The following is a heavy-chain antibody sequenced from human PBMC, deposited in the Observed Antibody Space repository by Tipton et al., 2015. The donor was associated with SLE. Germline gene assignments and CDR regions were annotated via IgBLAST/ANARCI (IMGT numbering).Heavy chain of an antibody. CDR3: AGDSGSNDY. CDR1: GGSISSFY. Sequence: LRLSCTVSGGSISSFYWSWIRQPPGKGLEWIGYIYYSGSTNYNPSLKSRVTISVDTSKNQFSLKLSSVTAADTAVYYCAGDSGSNDYWGQGTLVTVSS. D-gene: IGHD3-10*01. V-gene: IGHV4-59*01. CDR2: IYYSGST. J-gene: IGHJ4*02.